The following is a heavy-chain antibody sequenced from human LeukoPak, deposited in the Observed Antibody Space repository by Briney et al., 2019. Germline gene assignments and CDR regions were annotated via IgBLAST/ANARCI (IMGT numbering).Heavy chain of an antibody. D-gene: IGHD2-21*02. CDR2: IYTSGST. CDR3: ARYDCGGDCYLDY. CDR1: GGSISSYY. V-gene: IGHV4-4*07. Sequence: SSETLSLTCTVSGGSISSYYWSWIRQPAGKGLEWIGRIYTSGSTNYNPSLKSRVTISVDKSKNQFSLKLSSATATDTAVYYCARYDCGGDCYLDYWGQGTLVTVSS. J-gene: IGHJ4*02.